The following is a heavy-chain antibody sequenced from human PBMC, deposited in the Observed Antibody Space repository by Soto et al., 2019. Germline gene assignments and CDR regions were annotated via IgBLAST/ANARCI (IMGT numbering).Heavy chain of an antibody. J-gene: IGHJ3*02. D-gene: IGHD4-17*01. Sequence: GASVKVSCKASGGTFSSYAISWVRQAPGQGLEWMGGIIPIFGTANYAQKFQGRVTITADESTSTAYMELSSLRSEDTAVYYCARDPHYGGNSGAFDIWGQGTMVTVSS. CDR2: IIPIFGTA. V-gene: IGHV1-69*13. CDR3: ARDPHYGGNSGAFDI. CDR1: GGTFSSYA.